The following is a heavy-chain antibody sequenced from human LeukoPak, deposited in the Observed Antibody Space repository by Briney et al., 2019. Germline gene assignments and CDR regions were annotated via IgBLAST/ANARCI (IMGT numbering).Heavy chain of an antibody. CDR3: AKGVGYSYGVAFDI. CDR2: ISSNGGST. V-gene: IGHV3-64*01. Sequence: GGSLRLSCAASGFTFSSYAMHWVRQAPGKGLEYVSAISSNGGSTYYANSVKGRFTISRDNAKNSLYLQMNSLRADDMALYYCAKGVGYSYGVAFDIWGQGTMVTVSS. CDR1: GFTFSSYA. J-gene: IGHJ3*02. D-gene: IGHD5-18*01.